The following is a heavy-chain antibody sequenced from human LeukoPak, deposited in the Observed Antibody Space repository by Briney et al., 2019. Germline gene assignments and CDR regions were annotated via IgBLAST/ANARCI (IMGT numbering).Heavy chain of an antibody. CDR3: ARHYCSGGNCYYFDH. D-gene: IGHD2-15*01. J-gene: IGHJ4*02. Sequence: SETLSLTCTVWGGLIGSYYWSWIPQPPGKGLEGSGYIGYGGRTKYNPSIKSRVTMSVDTSKNKVSLKLSSVTAADTAVYYCARHYCSGGNCYYFDHWGQGTLVTVSS. CDR2: IGYGGRT. V-gene: IGHV4-59*08. CDR1: GGLIGSYY.